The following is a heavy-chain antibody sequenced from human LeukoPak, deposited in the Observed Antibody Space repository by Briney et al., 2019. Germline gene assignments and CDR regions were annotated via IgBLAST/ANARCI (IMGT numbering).Heavy chain of an antibody. V-gene: IGHV4-39*07. CDR2: IYYSGTT. CDR1: GGSISSSSHY. CDR3: ARDLGWLVPSHAFDI. D-gene: IGHD5-24*01. Sequence: SETLSLTCTVSGGSISSSSHYWAWVRRPPGMGLEWIGSIYYSGTTYRNPSLMGRVTISVDTSNNQFSLKLSSVTAADTAVYYCARDLGWLVPSHAFDIWGQGTMVTVSS. J-gene: IGHJ3*02.